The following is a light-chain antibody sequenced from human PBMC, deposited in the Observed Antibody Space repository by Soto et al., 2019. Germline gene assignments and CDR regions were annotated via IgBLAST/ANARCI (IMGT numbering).Light chain of an antibody. CDR3: QQLNSYPFT. CDR1: QDIISY. Sequence: DIQLTQSPPFLSASVGDRVTITCRASQDIISYLAWYQQTPGKAPRLLISASSTLQSGVPSRFSGSGSGTEFTLTISSLRPEDSATYYCQQLNSYPFTFGQGTRLEIK. J-gene: IGKJ5*01. V-gene: IGKV1-9*01. CDR2: ASS.